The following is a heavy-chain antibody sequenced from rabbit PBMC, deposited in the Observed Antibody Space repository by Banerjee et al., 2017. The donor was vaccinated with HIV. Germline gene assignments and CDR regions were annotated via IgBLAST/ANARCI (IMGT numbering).Heavy chain of an antibody. J-gene: IGHJ3*01. V-gene: IGHV1S45*01. CDR3: AREIYVSWSAYGYIDL. CDR1: GFSFSSSYW. CDR2: INTNSGNT. Sequence: QEQLEESGGDLVKPEGSLTLTCTASGFSFSSSYWICWVRQAPGKGLEWIACINTNSGNTVYASWAKGRFTISRTSSTTVTLQMTSLTAADTATYFCAREIYVSWSAYGYIDLWGQGTLVTVS. D-gene: IGHD6-1*01.